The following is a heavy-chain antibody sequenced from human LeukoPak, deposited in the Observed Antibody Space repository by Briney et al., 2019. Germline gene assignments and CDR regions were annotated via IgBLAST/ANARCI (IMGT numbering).Heavy chain of an antibody. CDR1: GFTFSSYA. Sequence: GGFLRLSCAASGFTFSSYAMSWVRQAPGKGLEWVSGINWNGGSTGYADSVKGRFTISRDNAKNSLYLQMNSLRAEDTALYYCARGKAMIVVGNFDYWGQGTLVTVSS. J-gene: IGHJ4*02. CDR2: INWNGGST. D-gene: IGHD3-22*01. CDR3: ARGKAMIVVGNFDY. V-gene: IGHV3-20*04.